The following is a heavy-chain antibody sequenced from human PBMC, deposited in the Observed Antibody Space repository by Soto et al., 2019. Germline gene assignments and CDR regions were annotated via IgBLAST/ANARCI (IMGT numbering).Heavy chain of an antibody. V-gene: IGHV3-21*01. Sequence: PGGSLRLSCAASGFTFSSYSMNWVRQAPGKELEWVSSISSSSSYIYYADTVQRRLTISRDNAKNSLYLQMNSPRAEDMALYYCSRVVCCWYDNWFDPWGQGTLVPVSS. CDR3: SRVVCCWYDNWFDP. J-gene: IGHJ5*02. CDR2: ISSSSSYI. D-gene: IGHD6-13*01. CDR1: GFTFSSYS.